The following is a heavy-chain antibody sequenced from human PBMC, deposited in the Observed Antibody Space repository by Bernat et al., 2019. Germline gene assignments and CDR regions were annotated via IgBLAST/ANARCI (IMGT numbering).Heavy chain of an antibody. D-gene: IGHD4-17*01. V-gene: IGHV3-21*04. Sequence: EVQLVESGGGLVKPGGSLRLSCAASGFTFSSYSMNWVRQAPGKGLEWVSSISSSSSYIYYADSVKGRFTISRDNAKNSLYLQMNSLRAEDTAVYYCAKDLRDYLYYYYYMDVWGKGTTVTVSS. CDR3: AKDLRDYLYYYYYMDV. CDR1: GFTFSSYS. CDR2: ISSSSSYI. J-gene: IGHJ6*03.